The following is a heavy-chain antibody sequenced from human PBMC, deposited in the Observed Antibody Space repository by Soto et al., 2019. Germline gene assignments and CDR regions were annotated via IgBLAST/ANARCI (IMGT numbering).Heavy chain of an antibody. D-gene: IGHD3-22*01. CDR1: GDSVCSNSGA. CDR3: ARDEIYDSSGSTYYYYGMDV. CDR2: TYYRSKWYN. J-gene: IGHJ6*02. Sequence: PSQTHSLTCVISGDSVCSNSGAWNWNRQSPSRGLEWLGRTYYRSKWYNDYAVSVKSRITINPDTSKNQFSLQLNSVTPEDTAVYYCARDEIYDSSGSTYYYYGMDVWGQGTTVTVSS. V-gene: IGHV6-1*01.